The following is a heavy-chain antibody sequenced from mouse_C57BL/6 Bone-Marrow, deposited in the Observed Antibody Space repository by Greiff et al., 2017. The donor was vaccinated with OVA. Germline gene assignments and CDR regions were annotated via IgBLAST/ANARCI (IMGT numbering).Heavy chain of an antibody. J-gene: IGHJ4*01. V-gene: IGHV1-78*01. CDR1: GYTFTDHT. CDR3: ARILRRREGYYYAMDY. Sequence: QVQLQQSDAELVKPGASVKISCKVSGYTFTDHTIHWMKQRPEQGLEWIGYIYPRDGSTKYNEKFKGKATLTADKSSSTAYMQLNSLTSEDSAVYFCARILRRREGYYYAMDYWGQGTSVTVSS. CDR2: IYPRDGST. D-gene: IGHD2-4*01.